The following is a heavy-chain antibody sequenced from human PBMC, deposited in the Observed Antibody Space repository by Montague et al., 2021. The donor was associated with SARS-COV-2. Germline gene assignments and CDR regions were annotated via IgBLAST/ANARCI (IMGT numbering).Heavy chain of an antibody. Sequence: SETLSLTCAVSGDSISSSNWWSWVRQPPGKGLEWMGEIYHGGSTNYNPSLKSRATMSIDESRNQFSLSLSSLTAADTAVYYCARLDGLGYWGQGTLVTVSS. CDR2: IYHGGST. J-gene: IGHJ4*02. CDR3: ARLDGLGY. V-gene: IGHV4-4*02. D-gene: IGHD3/OR15-3a*01. CDR1: GDSISSSNW.